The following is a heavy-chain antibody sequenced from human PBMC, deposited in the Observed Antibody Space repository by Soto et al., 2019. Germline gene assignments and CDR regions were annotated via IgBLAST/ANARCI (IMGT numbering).Heavy chain of an antibody. CDR2: IYYSGST. V-gene: IGHV4-59*08. J-gene: IGHJ6*03. Sequence: SETLSLTCTVSGGSISSYYWSWIRQPPGKGLEWIGYIYYSGSTNYNPSLKSRVTISVDTSKNQFSLKLRSVTAADTAVYYCARGLEWLLLVADRLDYYMDVWGKGTTVTVSS. CDR1: GGSISSYY. CDR3: ARGLEWLLLVADRLDYYMDV. D-gene: IGHD3-3*01.